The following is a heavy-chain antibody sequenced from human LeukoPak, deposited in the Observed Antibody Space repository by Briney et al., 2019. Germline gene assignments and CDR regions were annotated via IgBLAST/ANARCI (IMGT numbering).Heavy chain of an antibody. Sequence: SETLSLTCAVYGGSFSGYYWSWIRQPPGKGLEWIGSIYYSGSTYYNPSLKSRVTISVDTSKNQFSLKLSSVTAADTAVYYCARDTDPWGQGTLVTVSS. CDR3: ARDTDP. CDR1: GGSFSGYY. V-gene: IGHV4-34*01. J-gene: IGHJ5*02. CDR2: IYYSGST.